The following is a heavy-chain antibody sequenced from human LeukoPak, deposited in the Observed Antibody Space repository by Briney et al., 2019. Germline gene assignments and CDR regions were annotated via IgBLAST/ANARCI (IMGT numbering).Heavy chain of an antibody. J-gene: IGHJ6*02. V-gene: IGHV3-13*01. CDR3: VREKYYYGSGLPHYGMDV. D-gene: IGHD3-10*01. CDR1: GLTFSADD. CDR2: IGIAGDT. Sequence: GGSLRLSCAASGLTFSADDMHWVRQATGKSLDWVSAIGIAGDTYYPGSVKGRFTISRENAKVSLYLQMNSLRAGDTAVYYCVREKYYYGSGLPHYGMDVWGQGTTVTVSS.